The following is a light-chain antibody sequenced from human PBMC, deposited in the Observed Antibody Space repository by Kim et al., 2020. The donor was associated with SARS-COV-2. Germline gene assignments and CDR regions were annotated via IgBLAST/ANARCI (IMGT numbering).Light chain of an antibody. CDR2: DAS. Sequence: LAPGERAHLSCRASQSVSSNYLAWYQQKPGQAPRLLIYDASSRATGIPDRFSGSGSGTDFTLTISRLEPEDFAVYYCQQYGSSPYTFGQGTKLEI. CDR1: QSVSSNY. V-gene: IGKV3-20*01. J-gene: IGKJ2*01. CDR3: QQYGSSPYT.